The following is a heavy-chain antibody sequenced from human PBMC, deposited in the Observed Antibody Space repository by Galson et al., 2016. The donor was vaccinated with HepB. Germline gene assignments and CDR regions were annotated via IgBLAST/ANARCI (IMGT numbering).Heavy chain of an antibody. CDR1: GFTFSYHG. J-gene: IGHJ4*02. CDR2: ISYDGSKT. D-gene: IGHD3-10*01. CDR3: VKVGHYCGEFYY. Sequence: SLRLSCAASGFTFSYHGMHWVRQAPGKGLEWVAVISYDGSKTYYVDFVKGRFTISRDTSKTTRYLQMNSLRPEDTAIYYCVKVGHYCGEFYYWGQGTLVTAS. V-gene: IGHV3-30*18.